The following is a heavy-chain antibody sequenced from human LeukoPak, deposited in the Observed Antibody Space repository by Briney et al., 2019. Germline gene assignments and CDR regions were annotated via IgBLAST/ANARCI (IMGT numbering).Heavy chain of an antibody. CDR1: GFTFRNYV. J-gene: IGHJ4*02. Sequence: GGSLRLSCAASGFTFRNYVIHWVRQAPGKGPEWVAVTSSDLKANYYADSVKGRFTISRDNSRNTLYLQMKSLRPEDTAVYYCARSQGSTYNPRSGFDYWGQGTLVTVSS. D-gene: IGHD1-14*01. CDR3: ARSQGSTYNPRSGFDY. CDR2: TSSDLKAN. V-gene: IGHV3-30*03.